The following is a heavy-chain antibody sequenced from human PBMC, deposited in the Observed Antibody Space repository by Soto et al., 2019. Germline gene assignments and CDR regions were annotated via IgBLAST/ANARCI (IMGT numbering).Heavy chain of an antibody. Sequence: SETLSLTCTVSGGSISTYYWSWIRQPPGKGLEWIGYIYYSGSTNFNPSRKSRVTMSVDTSKKQFSLKLSSVTAADTAVYYCARLQAVTTSNWYMDVWGKGTTVTVSS. D-gene: IGHD4-17*01. CDR2: IYYSGST. J-gene: IGHJ6*03. CDR1: GGSISTYY. V-gene: IGHV4-59*01. CDR3: ARLQAVTTSNWYMDV.